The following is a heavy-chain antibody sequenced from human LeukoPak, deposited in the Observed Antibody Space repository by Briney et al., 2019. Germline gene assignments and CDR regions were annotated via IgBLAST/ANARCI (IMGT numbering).Heavy chain of an antibody. J-gene: IGHJ4*02. Sequence: GGSLRLSCAASGFTFSAYSMNWVRQAPGKGLEWISYIGISSGNTKYADSVKGRFTISGDKAKNSLYLQMNSLRVEDTAVYYCARDYKYALDNWGQGTLVTVSS. CDR2: IGISSGNT. V-gene: IGHV3-48*01. D-gene: IGHD5-24*01. CDR1: GFTFSAYS. CDR3: ARDYKYALDN.